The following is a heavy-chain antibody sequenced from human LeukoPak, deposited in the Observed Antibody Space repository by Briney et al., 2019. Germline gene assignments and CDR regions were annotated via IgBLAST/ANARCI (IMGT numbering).Heavy chain of an antibody. V-gene: IGHV4-30-2*01. Sequence: SETLSLTCTVSGGSISSGGYYWSWIRQPPGKGLEWIGYIYHSGSTYYNPSLKSRVTISVDRSKNQFSLKLSTVTAADTAVYYCARVVTGTTPIDYWGQGTLVTVSS. CDR2: IYHSGST. J-gene: IGHJ4*02. CDR1: GGSISSGGYY. D-gene: IGHD1-7*01. CDR3: ARVVTGTTPIDY.